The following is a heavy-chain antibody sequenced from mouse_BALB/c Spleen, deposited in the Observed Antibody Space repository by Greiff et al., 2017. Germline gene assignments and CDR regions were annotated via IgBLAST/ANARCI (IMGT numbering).Heavy chain of an antibody. Sequence: VQLQQSGPGLVKPSQSLSLTCTVTGYSITSDYAWNWIRQFPGNKLEWMGYISYSGSTSYNPSLKSRISITRDTSKNQFFLQLNSVTTEDTATYYCARYLYYYGSSSWFAYWGQGTLVTVSA. CDR3: ARYLYYYGSSSWFAY. CDR2: ISYSGST. J-gene: IGHJ3*01. V-gene: IGHV3-2*02. D-gene: IGHD1-1*01. CDR1: GYSITSDYA.